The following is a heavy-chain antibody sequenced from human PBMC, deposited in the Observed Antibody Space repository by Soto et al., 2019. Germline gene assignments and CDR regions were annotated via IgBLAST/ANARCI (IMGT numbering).Heavy chain of an antibody. J-gene: IGHJ4*02. CDR3: ATVHNTSRSFDY. D-gene: IGHD1-20*01. Sequence: PGGSLRLSCAASGLTFNIYAMTWARQAPGKGLEWVSTTGATGRTTYYADSVKGRFTVSRDNSKNTLDLHMSSLRAEDTAVYYCATVHNTSRSFDYWGQGTLVTVSS. V-gene: IGHV3-23*01. CDR2: TGATGRTT. CDR1: GLTFNIYA.